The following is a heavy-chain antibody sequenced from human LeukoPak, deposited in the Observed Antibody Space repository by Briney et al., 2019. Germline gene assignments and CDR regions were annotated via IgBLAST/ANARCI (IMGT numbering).Heavy chain of an antibody. J-gene: IGHJ2*01. D-gene: IGHD4-17*01. CDR1: GFKFNDYD. CDR2: ITWNGGKV. V-gene: IGHV3-9*01. Sequence: GGSLRLSCAGSGFKFNDYDMHWVRQIPGKGLEWVSGITWNGGKVGYADSVKGRFTISRDNAKSSVYLQMNSLRPEDTALYYCTKDAPNTYADFDWYFDFWGRGTLVTVS. CDR3: TKDAPNTYADFDWYFDF.